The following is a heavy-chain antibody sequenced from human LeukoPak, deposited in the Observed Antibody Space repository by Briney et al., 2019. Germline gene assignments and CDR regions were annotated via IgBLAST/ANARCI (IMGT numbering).Heavy chain of an antibody. Sequence: GGSLRLSCAGSGFTFSSYTMNWVRQPPGKGLEWVSNIGTSSTTIYYADPVKGRFTISRDNAKNSLYLQMNSLRADDTAVYYCARFAAGGSYYYYMDVWGKGTTVTVSS. CDR3: ARFAAGGSYYYYMDV. D-gene: IGHD6-25*01. V-gene: IGHV3-48*01. J-gene: IGHJ6*03. CDR1: GFTFSSYT. CDR2: IGTSSTTI.